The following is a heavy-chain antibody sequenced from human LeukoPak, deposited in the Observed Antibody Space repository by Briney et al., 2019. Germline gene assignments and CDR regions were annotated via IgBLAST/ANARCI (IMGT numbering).Heavy chain of an antibody. V-gene: IGHV3-33*06. D-gene: IGHD3-22*01. CDR1: GFTFSSYG. CDR2: IWYDGSNK. CDR3: AKASGVYCYDSSGYFNY. Sequence: GRSLRLSCAASGFTFSSYGMHWVRQAPGKGLEWVAVIWYDGSNKYYADSVKGRFTISRDNSKNTLYLQMNSLRAEDTAVYYCAKASGVYCYDSSGYFNYWGQGTLVTVSS. J-gene: IGHJ4*02.